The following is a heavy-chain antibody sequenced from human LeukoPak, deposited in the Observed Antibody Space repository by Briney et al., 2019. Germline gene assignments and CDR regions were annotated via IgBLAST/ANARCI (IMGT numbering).Heavy chain of an antibody. CDR2: IYWDDAE. J-gene: IGHJ4*02. V-gene: IGHV2-5*02. CDR1: GFSLSTSGVG. Sequence: SGPTPVKPTQTLTLTCTFSGFSLSTSGVGVGWIRQPPGKALEWLALIYWDDAERYTPSLKSRLTITKDTSKNHVVLTMTSMDPVDTATYYCAHRYLYESSGIRTFDYWGQGTLVTVSS. CDR3: AHRYLYESSGIRTFDY. D-gene: IGHD3-22*01.